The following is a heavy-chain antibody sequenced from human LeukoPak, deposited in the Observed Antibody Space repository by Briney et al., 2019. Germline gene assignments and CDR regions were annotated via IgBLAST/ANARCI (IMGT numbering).Heavy chain of an antibody. CDR1: GFTFTSSA. Sequence: SVKVSCKASGFTFTSSAVQWVRQARGQRLEWIGWIVVGSGNTNYAQKFQERVTITRDMSTSTAYMELSSLRSEDTAVYYCAAGNGSYSDFDYWGQGTLVTVSS. D-gene: IGHD1-26*01. J-gene: IGHJ4*02. V-gene: IGHV1-58*01. CDR3: AAGNGSYSDFDY. CDR2: IVVGSGNT.